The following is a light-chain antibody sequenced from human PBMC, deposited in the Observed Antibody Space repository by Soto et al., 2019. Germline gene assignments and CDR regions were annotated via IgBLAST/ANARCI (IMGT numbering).Light chain of an antibody. J-gene: IGKJ4*01. CDR1: QTIDNY. Sequence: EIVLTQSPATLSFSPGERATLSCRASQTIDNYLHWYQQKPGQAPRLLIYDAFYSAAGVPARFSGAGSGTDFTPTISSLEPEDFAFYSCQQRKNWPLTFGSGTRVAI. V-gene: IGKV3-11*01. CDR3: QQRKNWPLT. CDR2: DAF.